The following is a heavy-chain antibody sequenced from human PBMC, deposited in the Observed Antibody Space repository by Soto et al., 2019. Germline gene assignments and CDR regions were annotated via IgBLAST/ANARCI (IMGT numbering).Heavy chain of an antibody. CDR3: ARTVGAAYYFDF. V-gene: IGHV4-34*01. Sequence: SETLSLTCAVYGGFLSESYWTWIRQPPGKGLEWIGEINHVGGTNYNPSLKSRVTMSIDTSNNHFSLDLKSVTAADTAVYYCARTVGAAYYFDFWGQGALVTVSS. CDR1: GGFLSESY. J-gene: IGHJ4*02. D-gene: IGHD1-26*01. CDR2: INHVGGT.